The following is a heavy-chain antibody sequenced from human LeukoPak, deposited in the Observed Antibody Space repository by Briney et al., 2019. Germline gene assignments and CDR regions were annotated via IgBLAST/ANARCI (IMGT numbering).Heavy chain of an antibody. D-gene: IGHD3-3*01. CDR3: ARDPYRDLWSGISGNSYFYYMDV. Sequence: QPGGSLRLSCAGSGFTFKSYSMNWVRQAPGKGLEWVSFISGSGSSIYYADSVKGRFTIFRDNAKNSPSLQMNSLRAEDTAVYFCARDPYRDLWSGISGNSYFYYMDVWGKGTTVTVSS. CDR1: GFTFKSYS. J-gene: IGHJ6*03. V-gene: IGHV3-48*01. CDR2: ISGSGSSI.